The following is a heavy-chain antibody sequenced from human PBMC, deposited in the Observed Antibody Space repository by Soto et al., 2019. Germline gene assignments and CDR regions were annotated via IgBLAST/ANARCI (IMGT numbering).Heavy chain of an antibody. CDR2: IWYDGSTK. J-gene: IGHJ6*02. D-gene: IGHD6-25*01. Sequence: QVQLVESGGGVVQPGRSLRLSCAASGFTFSNYGKHWVRQAPGKGLEWVAVIWYDGSTKYYTDSVKGRFTISRENSKNTLYLQMNNLRAEDTAVYYCARGGATWGSGSGGMDVWGQGTTVTVSS. V-gene: IGHV3-33*01. CDR3: ARGGATWGSGSGGMDV. CDR1: GFTFSNYG.